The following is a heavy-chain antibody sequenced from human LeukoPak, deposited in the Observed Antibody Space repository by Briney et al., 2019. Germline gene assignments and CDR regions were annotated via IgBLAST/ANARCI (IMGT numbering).Heavy chain of an antibody. CDR2: ISSSSSTI. CDR3: AKTVDIVATTEVDY. CDR1: GFTFSSYS. J-gene: IGHJ4*02. D-gene: IGHD5-12*01. V-gene: IGHV3-48*01. Sequence: GGSLRLSCAASGFTFSSYSMNWVRQAPGKGLEWVSYISSSSSTIYYADSVKGRFTISRDNAKNSLYLQMNSLRAEDTAVYYCAKTVDIVATTEVDYWGQGTLVTVSS.